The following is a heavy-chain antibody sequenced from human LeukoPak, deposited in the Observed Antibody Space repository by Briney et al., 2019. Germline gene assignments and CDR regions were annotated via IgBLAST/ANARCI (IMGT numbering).Heavy chain of an antibody. CDR3: ARWTKDYYDSSGYFYVGFAYFDF. V-gene: IGHV3-7*01. J-gene: IGHJ4*02. Sequence: PGGSLRLSCAASGFTFSSYAMSWVRQAPGKGLEWVANIKQDGSENYYVDSVKGRFTISRDNAKNSLYLQVNSLRAEDTAVYYCARWTKDYYDSSGYFYVGFAYFDFWGQGTLVTVSS. CDR2: IKQDGSEN. CDR1: GFTFSSYA. D-gene: IGHD3-22*01.